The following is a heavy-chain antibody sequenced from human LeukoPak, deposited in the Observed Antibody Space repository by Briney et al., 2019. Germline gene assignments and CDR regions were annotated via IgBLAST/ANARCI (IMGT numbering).Heavy chain of an antibody. V-gene: IGHV1-69*04. D-gene: IGHD6-19*01. Sequence: ASVKVSCKASGGTFSSYAISWVRQAPGQGLEWMGRIIPILGIANYAQKFQGRVTITADKSTSTAYMELSSLRSEDTAVYYCAAVRPRYYYYGMDVWGQGTTVTVSS. CDR1: GGTFSSYA. CDR2: IIPILGIA. J-gene: IGHJ6*02. CDR3: AAVRPRYYYYGMDV.